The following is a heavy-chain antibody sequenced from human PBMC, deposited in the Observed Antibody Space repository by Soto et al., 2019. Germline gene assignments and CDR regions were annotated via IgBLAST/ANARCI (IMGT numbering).Heavy chain of an antibody. J-gene: IGHJ6*02. V-gene: IGHV4-59*01. CDR1: GGSISSYY. CDR3: ARGSASGSYYHGMDV. CDR2: IYYSGST. Sequence: SETLSLTCTVSGGSISSYYWSWIRQPPGKGLEWIGYIYYSGSTNYNPSLKSRVTISVDTSKNQFSLKLSSVTAADTAVYYCARGSASGSYYHGMDVWGQGTTVTVSS. D-gene: IGHD1-26*01.